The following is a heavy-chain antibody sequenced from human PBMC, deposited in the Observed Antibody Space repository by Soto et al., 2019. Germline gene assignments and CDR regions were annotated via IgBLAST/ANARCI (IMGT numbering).Heavy chain of an antibody. CDR1: GFTFSNFW. V-gene: IGHV3-7*03. J-gene: IGHJ6*02. CDR3: VIPTRSVRGMGV. CDR2: IKGDGSVT. D-gene: IGHD6-6*01. Sequence: EVQLVESGGGLAQPGGSLRLSCAASGFTFSNFWMSWARQAPGKGLEWVANIKGDGSVTLYVASVEGRFTISRDNAKYSLYLQMNSLRVEDTALYYCVIPTRSVRGMGVWGQGTTVTVSS.